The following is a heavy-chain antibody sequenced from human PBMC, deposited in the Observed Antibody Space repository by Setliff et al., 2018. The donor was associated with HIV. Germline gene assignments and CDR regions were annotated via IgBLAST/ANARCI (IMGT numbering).Heavy chain of an antibody. CDR3: AKGVAGLQYYYYYMDV. CDR2: ITHSGST. V-gene: IGHV4-34*01. J-gene: IGHJ6*03. D-gene: IGHD6-19*01. Sequence: SETLSLTCAVYDGSFSGYYWTWIRQPPGKGLEWIGEITHSGSTNYNPSLETRVTISVDTSKNQFSLKLSSVTAADSAVYYCAKGVAGLQYYYYYMDVWGKGTTVTVSS. CDR1: DGSFSGYY.